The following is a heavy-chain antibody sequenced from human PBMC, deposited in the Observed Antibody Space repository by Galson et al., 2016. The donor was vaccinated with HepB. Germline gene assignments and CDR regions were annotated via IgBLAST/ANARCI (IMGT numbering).Heavy chain of an antibody. CDR1: GFTFSKYW. Sequence: SLRLSCAASGFTFSKYWMSWVRQAPGKGPEWVANIKKDGTEEKYLDSVKGRFTIPRDNAKNSLFLQMNSLRPDDTAVDYCARDRNYCSDISCYAFNFDYWGQGALVTVSS. J-gene: IGHJ4*02. D-gene: IGHD2-2*01. V-gene: IGHV3-7*03. CDR2: IKKDGTEE. CDR3: ARDRNYCSDISCYAFNFDY.